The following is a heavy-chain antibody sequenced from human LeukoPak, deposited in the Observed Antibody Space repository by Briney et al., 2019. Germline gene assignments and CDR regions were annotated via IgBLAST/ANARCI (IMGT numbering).Heavy chain of an antibody. CDR3: ARAPNDYGDPYYFDY. CDR2: ISGSGGST. V-gene: IGHV3-23*01. CDR1: GFTFSSYA. J-gene: IGHJ4*02. Sequence: GGSLRLSCAASGFTFSSYAMSWVRQAPGKGLEWVSAISGSGGSTYYADSVKGRFTISRDNSKNTLYLQMNSLRAEDTAVYYCARAPNDYGDPYYFDYWGQGTLVTVSS. D-gene: IGHD4-17*01.